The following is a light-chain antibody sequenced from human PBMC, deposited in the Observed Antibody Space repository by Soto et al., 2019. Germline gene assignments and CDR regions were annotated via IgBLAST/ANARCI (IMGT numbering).Light chain of an antibody. CDR3: SSYTTSNTRQIV. CDR2: DVS. V-gene: IGLV2-14*03. Sequence: QSVLTQPASVSGSPGQSITISCTGTSSDVVGYNYVSWYQHHPGKAPKPMIYDVSNRPSGVSNRFSGSESGNTASLTISGLQPEDEADYYCSSYTTSNTRQIVFGTGTKVTVL. J-gene: IGLJ1*01. CDR1: SSDVVGYNY.